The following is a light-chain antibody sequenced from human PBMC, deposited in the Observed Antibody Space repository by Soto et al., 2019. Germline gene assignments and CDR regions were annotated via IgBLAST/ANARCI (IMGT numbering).Light chain of an antibody. CDR3: SSFGVSSTR. CDR2: DVR. CDR1: SSDVGGSTY. V-gene: IGLV2-14*03. Sequence: QSALTQPASVSGSPGQSITISCTGTSSDVGGSTYVSWYQQPPGEAPHLMIYDVRYRPSGISNRFSGSKSGNTASMTISGFQDEDEADYFCSSFGVSSTRFGGGTKLTVL. J-gene: IGLJ2*01.